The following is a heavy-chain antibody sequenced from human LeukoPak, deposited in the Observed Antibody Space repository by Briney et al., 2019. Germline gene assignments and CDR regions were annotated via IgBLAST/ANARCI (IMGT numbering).Heavy chain of an antibody. CDR3: ARDRPLLGAWSWFDP. Sequence: PSETLSLTCAVSGYSISSDYYWGWIRQPPGKGLEWIGSIYHSGSTYYNPSLKGRVTISVDTSKNQFSLKLSSVTAADTAVYYYARDRPLLGAWSWFDPWGQGTLVTVSS. CDR1: GYSISSDYY. D-gene: IGHD3-3*01. V-gene: IGHV4-38-2*02. CDR2: IYHSGST. J-gene: IGHJ5*02.